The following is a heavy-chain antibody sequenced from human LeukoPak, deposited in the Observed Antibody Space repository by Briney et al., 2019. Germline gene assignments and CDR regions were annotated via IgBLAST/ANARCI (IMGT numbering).Heavy chain of an antibody. CDR1: GYTFTSYG. D-gene: IGHD3-10*01. J-gene: IGHJ5*02. Sequence: GASVKVSCKASGYTFTSYGISWVRQAPGQGLEWMGWISAYNGNTNYAQKLQGGVTMTTDTSTSTAYMELRSLRSDDTAVYYCARDRRKVASITMVRGVRKEPLDPWGQGTLVTVPS. V-gene: IGHV1-18*01. CDR3: ARDRRKVASITMVRGVRKEPLDP. CDR2: ISAYNGNT.